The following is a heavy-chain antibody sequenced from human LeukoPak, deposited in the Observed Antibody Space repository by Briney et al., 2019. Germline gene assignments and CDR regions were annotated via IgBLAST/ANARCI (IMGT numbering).Heavy chain of an antibody. CDR3: ARQITMVRVNWFDP. CDR2: ISYDGSNK. J-gene: IGHJ5*02. D-gene: IGHD3-10*01. CDR1: GFTFSSYA. V-gene: IGHV3-30-3*01. Sequence: GRSLRLSCAASGFTFSSYAMHWVRLAPGKGLEWEAAISYDGSNKYYADSVKGRFTISRDNSMNTLYLQMNSLRAEDTAVYYCARQITMVRVNWFDPWGQGTLVTVSS.